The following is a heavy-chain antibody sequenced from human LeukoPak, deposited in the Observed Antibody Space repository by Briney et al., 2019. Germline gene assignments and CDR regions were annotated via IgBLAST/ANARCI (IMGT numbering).Heavy chain of an antibody. CDR2: INSDGSST. CDR3: AGTDEYGTKGMGFDP. CDR1: GFTFSSYW. D-gene: IGHD2-8*01. V-gene: IGHV3-74*01. J-gene: IGHJ5*02. Sequence: GGSLRLSCAASGFTFSSYWMHWVRQAPGKGLVWVSRINSDGSSTSYADSVKGRFTISRDNAKNTLYLQMNSLRAEDTAVYYCAGTDEYGTKGMGFDPWGQGTLVTVSS.